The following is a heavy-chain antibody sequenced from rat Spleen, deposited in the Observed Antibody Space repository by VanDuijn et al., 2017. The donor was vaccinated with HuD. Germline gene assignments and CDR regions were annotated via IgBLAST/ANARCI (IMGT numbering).Heavy chain of an antibody. Sequence: QVQLKESGPGLVQPSQTLSLTCTVSGFSISSHGVIWVRQAPGKGLEWMGAIWSSGRTDYASALKSRLSISRDTSKSQVFLKMNSLQTEDTAFYFCTRNRYTYSSAYVMDAWGQGASVTVSS. CDR3: TRNRYTYSSAYVMDA. CDR2: IWSSGRT. CDR1: GFSISSHG. J-gene: IGHJ4*01. V-gene: IGHV2-1*01. D-gene: IGHD1-5*01.